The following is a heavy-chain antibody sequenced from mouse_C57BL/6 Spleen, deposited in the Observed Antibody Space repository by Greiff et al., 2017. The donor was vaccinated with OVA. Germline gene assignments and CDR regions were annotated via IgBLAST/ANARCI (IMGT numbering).Heavy chain of an antibody. J-gene: IGHJ4*01. D-gene: IGHD3-2*02. Sequence: QVQLQQSGAELVRPGASVKLSCKASGYTFTDYYINWVKQRPGQGLEWIARLYPGSGNTYYNEKFKGKATLTADKSSSTAYMQLSSLTSEDSAVYFGARRDSSGHVEAMDDWGQGTSVTVSS. V-gene: IGHV1-76*01. CDR1: GYTFTDYY. CDR3: ARRDSSGHVEAMDD. CDR2: LYPGSGNT.